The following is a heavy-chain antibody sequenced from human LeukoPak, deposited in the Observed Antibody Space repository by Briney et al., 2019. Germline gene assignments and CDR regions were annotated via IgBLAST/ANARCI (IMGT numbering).Heavy chain of an antibody. Sequence: GGSLRLSCAASGFTFSNYAMSWVRQAPGKGLEWVSAISGSGGSTYYADSVKGRFTISRDNSKNTLYLQMNSLSAEDTAVYYCAKPQSYSYFDYWGQGTLVTVSS. CDR2: ISGSGGST. D-gene: IGHD3-10*01. CDR3: AKPQSYSYFDY. V-gene: IGHV3-23*01. J-gene: IGHJ4*02. CDR1: GFTFSNYA.